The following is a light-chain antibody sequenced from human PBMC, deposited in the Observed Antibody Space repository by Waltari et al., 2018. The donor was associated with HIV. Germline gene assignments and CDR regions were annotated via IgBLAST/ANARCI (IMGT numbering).Light chain of an antibody. CDR3: SSYAGSKIWL. J-gene: IGLJ3*02. CDR2: EVS. V-gene: IGLV2-8*01. CDR1: SSHAGGYNF. Sequence: QSDLTQPPPESGSPGQSVTIPCPGTSSHAGGYNFVSWYQQHPGKAPKLMTYEVSKRPSGVPDRFSGSKSGNTASLTVSGLQAEDEADYYCSSYAGSKIWLFGGGTKLTVL.